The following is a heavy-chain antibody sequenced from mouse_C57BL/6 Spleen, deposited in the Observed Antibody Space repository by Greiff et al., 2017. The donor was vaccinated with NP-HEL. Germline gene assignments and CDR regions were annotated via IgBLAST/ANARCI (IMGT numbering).Heavy chain of an antibody. V-gene: IGHV1-69*01. CDR2: IDPSDSYT. Sequence: VQLQQPGAELVMPGASVKLSCKASGYTFTSYWMPWVKQRPGQGIEWTGEIDPSDSYTHYNQKFKGKSTLTVDKSSSTAYMQLSSLTSEDAAVYYCARGERGFYYYAMDYWGQGTSVTVSS. CDR1: GYTFTSYW. CDR3: ARGERGFYYYAMDY. J-gene: IGHJ4*01.